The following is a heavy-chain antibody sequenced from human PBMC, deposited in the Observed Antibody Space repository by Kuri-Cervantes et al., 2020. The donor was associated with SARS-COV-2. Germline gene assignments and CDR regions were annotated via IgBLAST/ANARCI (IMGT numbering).Heavy chain of an antibody. CDR3: ARTTRGYCSGGSCAGGDY. D-gene: IGHD2-15*01. V-gene: IGHV3-13*01. Sequence: GGSLRLSCAASGFTFSSYDMHWVRQATGKGLEWVSAIGTAGDTYYPGSVKGRFTISRDNSKNTLYLQMNSLRAEDTAVYCCARTTRGYCSGGSCAGGDYWGQGTLVTVS. J-gene: IGHJ4*02. CDR2: IGTAGDT. CDR1: GFTFSSYD.